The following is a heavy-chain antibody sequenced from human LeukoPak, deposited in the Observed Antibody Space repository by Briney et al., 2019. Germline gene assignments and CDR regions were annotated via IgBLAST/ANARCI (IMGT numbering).Heavy chain of an antibody. Sequence: ASVKVSCKASGYTFTGYYMHWVRQAPGQGLEWMGWINPNSGGTNYAQKFQGRVTMTRDTSISTAYMELSRLRSDDTAVYYCARDGGYSSKYYYYYYMDVWGKGTTVTVSS. CDR3: ARDGGYSSKYYYYYYMDV. CDR1: GYTFTGYY. V-gene: IGHV1-2*02. CDR2: INPNSGGT. J-gene: IGHJ6*03. D-gene: IGHD6-13*01.